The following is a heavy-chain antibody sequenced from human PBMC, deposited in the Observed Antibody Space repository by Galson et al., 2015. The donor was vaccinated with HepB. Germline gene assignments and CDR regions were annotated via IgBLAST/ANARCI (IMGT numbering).Heavy chain of an antibody. CDR2: INAYNGNT. J-gene: IGHJ6*03. V-gene: IGHV1-18*01. CDR3: ARATSYGDYDYYYYYYMDV. D-gene: IGHD4-17*01. Sequence: SVKVSCKASGYTFTSYAMHWVRQAPGQRLEWMGWINAYNGNTNYAQKLQGRVTMTTDTSTSTAYMELRSLRSDDTAVYYCARATSYGDYDYYYYYYMDVWGKGTTVSVSS. CDR1: GYTFTSYA.